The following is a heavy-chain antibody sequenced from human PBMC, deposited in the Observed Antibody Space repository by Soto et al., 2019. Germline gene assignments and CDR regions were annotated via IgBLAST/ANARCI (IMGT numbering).Heavy chain of an antibody. Sequence: QLQLQESGPGLVKPSETLSLTCTVSGGSISSSSYYWGWIRQPPGKGLEWIGSIYYSGSTYYNPSLKSRVTISVDTSKNQFSLKLSSVTAADTAVYYCARHLREAAANDYWGQGTLVTVSS. CDR2: IYYSGST. D-gene: IGHD6-13*01. J-gene: IGHJ4*02. CDR1: GGSISSSSYY. CDR3: ARHLREAAANDY. V-gene: IGHV4-39*01.